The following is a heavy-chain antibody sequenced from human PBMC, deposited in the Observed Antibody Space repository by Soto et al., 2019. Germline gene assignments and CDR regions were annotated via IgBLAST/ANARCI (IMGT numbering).Heavy chain of an antibody. Sequence: GGSLRLSCAASGFTFSSYWMSWVRQAPGKGLEWVANIKQDGSEKYYVDSVKGRFTISRDNAKNSLYLQMNSLRAEDTAVYYCARERSDLYSSGVEDAFDIWGQGTMVTVSS. V-gene: IGHV3-7*01. CDR1: GFTFSSYW. J-gene: IGHJ3*02. CDR2: IKQDGSEK. D-gene: IGHD6-19*01. CDR3: ARERSDLYSSGVEDAFDI.